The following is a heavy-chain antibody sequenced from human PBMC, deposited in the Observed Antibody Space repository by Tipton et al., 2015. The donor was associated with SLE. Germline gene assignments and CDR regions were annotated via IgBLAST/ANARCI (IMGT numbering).Heavy chain of an antibody. CDR3: ARDEYRYDTTGYHLLGHFDF. D-gene: IGHD3-22*01. Sequence: TLSLTCTVSGYSISSGYYWGWIRQPPGQGLEWIGSFFYGGGPYYNPSLKSRVTISVDTSKNQFSLNLSSVTAADTAVYYCARDEYRYDTTGYHLLGHFDFWGQGTLVTVSS. V-gene: IGHV4-38-2*02. CDR1: GYSISSGYY. CDR2: FFYGGGP. J-gene: IGHJ4*02.